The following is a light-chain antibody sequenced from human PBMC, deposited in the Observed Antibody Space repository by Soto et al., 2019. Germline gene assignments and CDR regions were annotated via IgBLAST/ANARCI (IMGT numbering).Light chain of an antibody. J-gene: IGLJ1*01. CDR1: SSNIGGNS. V-gene: IGLV1-51*01. CDR3: GSWDSSLSAYV. CDR2: DDD. Sequence: QSVLTQPPSVSAAPGQRVTICFSGSSSNIGGNSVSWYQQLPGTAPKLLIYDDDKRPSGIPDRFSGSKSGTSATLGITGFQTGDEADYYCGSWDSSLSAYVFGTGTKVTVL.